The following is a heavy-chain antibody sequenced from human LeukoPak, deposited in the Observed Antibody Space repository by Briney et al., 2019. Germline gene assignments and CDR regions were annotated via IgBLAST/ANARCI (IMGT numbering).Heavy chain of an antibody. V-gene: IGHV3-15*01. CDR1: GFTFSNAW. J-gene: IGHJ6*02. CDR3: TTVFTYYYDKLLVTTPDV. D-gene: IGHD3-22*01. CDR2: IKSKTDGGTT. Sequence: GSLRLSCAASGFTFSNAWMSWVRQAPGKGLEWVGRIKSKTDGGTTDYAAPVKGRFTISRDDSKNTLYLQMNSLKTEDTAVYYCTTVFTYYYDKLLVTTPDVWGQGTTVTVSS.